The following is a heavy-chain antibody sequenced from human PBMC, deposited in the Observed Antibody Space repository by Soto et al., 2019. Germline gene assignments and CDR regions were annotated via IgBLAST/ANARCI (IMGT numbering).Heavy chain of an antibody. J-gene: IGHJ5*02. CDR2: INWNGGST. CDR1: GFTFDDYG. V-gene: IGHV3-20*04. D-gene: IGHD2-2*01. Sequence: EVQLVESGGGVVRPGGSLRLSCAASGFTFDDYGMSWVRQAPGKRLKWVSGINWNGGSTGYADSVKGRFTISRDNAKNSLYLQMNSLRAEDTALYYCARDLVPAAMGDWFDPWGQGTLVTVSS. CDR3: ARDLVPAAMGDWFDP.